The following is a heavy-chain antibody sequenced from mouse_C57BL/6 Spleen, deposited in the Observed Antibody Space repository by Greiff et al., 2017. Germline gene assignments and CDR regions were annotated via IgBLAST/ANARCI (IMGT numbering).Heavy chain of an antibody. D-gene: IGHD1-1*01. CDR1: GYTFTSYW. J-gene: IGHJ1*03. Sequence: QVQLQQPGAELVKPGASVKLSCKASGYTFTSYWMHWVKQRPGQGLEWIGMIHPNSGSTNYNEKFKSKATLTVDKSSSSAYMQLSSLTSEDSAVYYSARITTVVARYFDVWGTGTTVTVSS. CDR3: ARITTVVARYFDV. V-gene: IGHV1-64*01. CDR2: IHPNSGST.